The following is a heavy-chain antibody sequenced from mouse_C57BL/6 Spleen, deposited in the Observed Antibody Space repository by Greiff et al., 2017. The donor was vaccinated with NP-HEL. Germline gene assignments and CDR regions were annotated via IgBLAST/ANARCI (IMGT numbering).Heavy chain of an antibody. CDR1: GYAFSSSW. CDR3: ARESNYLPYFEV. D-gene: IGHD2-5*01. V-gene: IGHV1-82*01. J-gene: IGHJ1*03. Sequence: VQLQQSGPELVKPGASVKISCKASGYAFSSSWMNWVKQRPGKGLEWIGRIYPGDGDTNYNGKFKGKATLTADKSSSTAYMQLSSLTSEDSAVYFCARESNYLPYFEVWGTGTTVTVSS. CDR2: IYPGDGDT.